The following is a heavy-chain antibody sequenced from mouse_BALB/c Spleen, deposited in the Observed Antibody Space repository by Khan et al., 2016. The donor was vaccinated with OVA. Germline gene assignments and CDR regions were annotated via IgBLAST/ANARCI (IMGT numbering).Heavy chain of an antibody. Sequence: VQLKESGGDLVKPGGSLKLSCAASGFTFSTYGMSWVRQTPDKRLEWVATISTGGHYTYYPDSVKGRFIISRDYAKNTLYLQMTRLMSEDTAMFYCARLAYYYDSEGFAYWGQGTLVTVSA. V-gene: IGHV5-6*01. CDR1: GFTFSTYG. J-gene: IGHJ3*01. D-gene: IGHD1-1*01. CDR3: ARLAYYYDSEGFAY. CDR2: ISTGGHYT.